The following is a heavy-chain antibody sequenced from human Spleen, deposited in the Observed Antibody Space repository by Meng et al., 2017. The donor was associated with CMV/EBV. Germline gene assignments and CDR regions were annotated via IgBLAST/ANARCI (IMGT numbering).Heavy chain of an antibody. CDR2: ISGSGDST. CDR3: AKDGGTFYNYFDY. D-gene: IGHD1-26*01. CDR1: GFTFSSYA. J-gene: IGHJ4*02. Sequence: GESLKISCAASGFTFSSYAMNWVRQAPGKGLEWVSDISGSGDSTYYADSVKGRFTISRDNSKNTVSLQMNSLRADDTAVYYCAKDGGTFYNYFDYWGQGTLVTVSS. V-gene: IGHV3-23*01.